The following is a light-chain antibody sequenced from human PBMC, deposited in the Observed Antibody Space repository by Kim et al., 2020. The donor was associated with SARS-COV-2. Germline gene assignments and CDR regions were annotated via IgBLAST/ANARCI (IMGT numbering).Light chain of an antibody. Sequence: SYELTQPPSVSVAPGKTASITCGGNSIEDKNVNWYLHKPGQAPVVVIYYDSDRPSGIPERFSGSNSGNTATLTITGVEAVDEADYYCQVWDSSSDHLVFG. V-gene: IGLV3-21*04. CDR1: SIEDKN. CDR2: YDS. CDR3: QVWDSSSDHLV. J-gene: IGLJ1*01.